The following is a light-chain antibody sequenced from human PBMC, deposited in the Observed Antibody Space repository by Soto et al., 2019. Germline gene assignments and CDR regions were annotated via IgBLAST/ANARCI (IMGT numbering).Light chain of an antibody. V-gene: IGKV3-15*01. CDR1: QSVGSN. CDR3: QQYYDWPRT. Sequence: EVVMTQSPATLSVSPGERITLSCRASQSVGSNFAWYHQKRGQAPRLLIYDASTRATGIPARFSGSGSGTEFTLTISSLQSEDFAVYYCQQYYDWPRTVGQGTKV. J-gene: IGKJ1*01. CDR2: DAS.